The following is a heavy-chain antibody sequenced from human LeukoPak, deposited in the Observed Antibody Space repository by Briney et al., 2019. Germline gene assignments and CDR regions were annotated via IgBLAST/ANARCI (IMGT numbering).Heavy chain of an antibody. CDR3: AKDSLITMVRGVVVNYYGMDV. J-gene: IGHJ6*04. V-gene: IGHV3-30*18. CDR2: ISYDGSNK. D-gene: IGHD3-10*01. Sequence: GRSLRLSCAVSGFTFSSYGMHWVRQAPGKGLEWVAVISYDGSNKYYADSVKGRFTISRDNSKNTLYLQMNSLRAEDTAVYYCAKDSLITMVRGVVVNYYGMDVWGKGTTVTVSS. CDR1: GFTFSSYG.